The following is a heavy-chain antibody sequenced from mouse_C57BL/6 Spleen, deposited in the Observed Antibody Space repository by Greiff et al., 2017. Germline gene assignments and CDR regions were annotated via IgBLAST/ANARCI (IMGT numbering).Heavy chain of an antibody. V-gene: IGHV3-5*01. D-gene: IGHD2-2*01. CDR2: IYYSGTI. CDR3: ARENGYYRYFDV. J-gene: IGHJ1*03. Sequence: EVQRVASGPGLVKPSQTVFLTCTVTGISITTGNYRWSWIRQFPGNKLAWIGYIYYSGTIPYHPSLTSRTTITREHPKNQCFLEMNSLTAEYTATYYGARENGYYRYFDVWGTGTTVTVAS. CDR1: GISITTGNYR.